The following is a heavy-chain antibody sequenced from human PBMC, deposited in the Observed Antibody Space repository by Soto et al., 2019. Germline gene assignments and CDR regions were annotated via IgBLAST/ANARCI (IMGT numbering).Heavy chain of an antibody. D-gene: IGHD2-2*01. CDR1: GFTFNSYA. Sequence: EVQLLESGGGLVQPGGSPRLSCAASGFTFNSYAMSWVRQAPGKGLEWVSDISGSGTTTHHADYLKGRFTISRDNSQNTLYLHMNSLRVEDTAVYYCAKDWGSNSFYAMDVWGLGTTVTVSS. V-gene: IGHV3-23*01. CDR3: AKDWGSNSFYAMDV. CDR2: ISGSGTTT. J-gene: IGHJ6*02.